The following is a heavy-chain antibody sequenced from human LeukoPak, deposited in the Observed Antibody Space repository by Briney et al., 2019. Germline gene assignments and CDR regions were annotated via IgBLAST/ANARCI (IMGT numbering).Heavy chain of an antibody. V-gene: IGHV3-23*01. D-gene: IGHD2-21*02. CDR2: ISGSGGST. J-gene: IGHJ4*02. Sequence: GGSLRLSCAASGFAFSSYAMSWVRQAPGKGLEWVSAISGSGGSTYYADSVKGRFTISRDNSKNTLYLQMNSLRAEDTAVYYCAKSTRAVVVTLFDYWGQGTLVTVSS. CDR1: GFAFSSYA. CDR3: AKSTRAVVVTLFDY.